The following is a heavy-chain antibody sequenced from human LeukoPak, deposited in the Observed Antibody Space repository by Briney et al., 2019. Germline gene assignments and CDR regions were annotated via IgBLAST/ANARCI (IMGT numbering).Heavy chain of an antibody. J-gene: IGHJ3*02. Sequence: GGSLRLSCAASGFTFSSYGMHWVRQAPGKGLEWVAVISYDGSNKYYADSVKGRFTISRDNSKNTLYLQMSSLRAEDTAVYYCARDGNAHAFDIWGQGTMVTVSS. CDR2: ISYDGSNK. CDR1: GFTFSSYG. D-gene: IGHD4-23*01. V-gene: IGHV3-30*03. CDR3: ARDGNAHAFDI.